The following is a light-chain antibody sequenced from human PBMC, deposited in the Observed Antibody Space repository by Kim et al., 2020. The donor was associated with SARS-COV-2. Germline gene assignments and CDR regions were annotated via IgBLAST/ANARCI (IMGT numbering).Light chain of an antibody. CDR2: DVS. J-gene: IGLJ2*01. V-gene: IGLV2-14*03. Sequence: QSALTQPASVSGSPGQSITISCTGTSSDVGGYNYVSWYQQYPGKGPKLLIYDVSNRPSGVSNRFSGSKSGNTASLTISGLQAEDEADYYCSSYTSSSTPHVVFGGGTQLTVL. CDR3: SSYTSSSTPHVV. CDR1: SSDVGGYNY.